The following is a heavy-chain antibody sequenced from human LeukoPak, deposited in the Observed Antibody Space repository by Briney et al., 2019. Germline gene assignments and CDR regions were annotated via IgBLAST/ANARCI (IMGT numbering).Heavy chain of an antibody. D-gene: IGHD6-13*01. CDR1: GGSISSGSYY. Sequence: PSQTLSLTCTVSGGSISSGSYYWSWIRQPAGKGLEWIGRICTSGSTNYNPSLKSRVTISVDTSKNQFSLKLSSVTAADTAVYYSARARIAAAEIDYWGQGTLVTVSS. J-gene: IGHJ4*02. CDR2: ICTSGST. CDR3: ARARIAAAEIDY. V-gene: IGHV4-61*02.